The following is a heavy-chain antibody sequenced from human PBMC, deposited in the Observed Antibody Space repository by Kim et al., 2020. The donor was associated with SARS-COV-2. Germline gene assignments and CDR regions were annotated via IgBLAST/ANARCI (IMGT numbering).Heavy chain of an antibody. CDR1: GGTFSSYA. D-gene: IGHD3-22*01. V-gene: IGHV1-69*13. CDR3: ARGDLYYYDSSGYSPRFDY. J-gene: IGHJ4*02. Sequence: SVKVSCKASGGTFSSYAISWVRQAPGQGLEWMGGIIPIFGTANYAQKFQGRVTITADESTSTAYMELSSLRSEDTAVYYCARGDLYYYDSSGYSPRFDYWGQGTLVTVSS. CDR2: IIPIFGTA.